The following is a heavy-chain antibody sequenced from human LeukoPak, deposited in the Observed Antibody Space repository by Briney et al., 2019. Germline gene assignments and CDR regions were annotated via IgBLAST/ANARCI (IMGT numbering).Heavy chain of an antibody. CDR1: GGSFSGYY. D-gene: IGHD2-21*02. V-gene: IGHV4-34*01. Sequence: SETLSLTCAVYGGSFSGYYWSWIRQPPGKGLEWIGEINHSGSTNYNPSLKSRVTISVDTSKNQFSLKLSSVTAADTAVYYCARDLRGRYCGGDCYNWFDPWGQGTLVTVSS. J-gene: IGHJ5*02. CDR3: ARDLRGRYCGGDCYNWFDP. CDR2: INHSGST.